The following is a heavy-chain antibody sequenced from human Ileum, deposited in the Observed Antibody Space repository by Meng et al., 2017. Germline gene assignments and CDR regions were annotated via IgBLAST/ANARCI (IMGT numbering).Heavy chain of an antibody. CDR2: IITNIGNP. V-gene: IGHV7-4-1*02. J-gene: IGHJ4*02. CDR3: ARGDSYGYVGIDC. CDR1: GAPCVRYD. Sequence: HEQCVQFGWWFERLVATGRVLGIVSGAPCVRYDSDWARSAPGQVLGGMGGIITNIGNPAYALGFTGRFVFSLDPSGSTAYLQISSQKDEDTAEYYCARGDSYGYVGIDCWGQGTLVTVSS. D-gene: IGHD5-18*01.